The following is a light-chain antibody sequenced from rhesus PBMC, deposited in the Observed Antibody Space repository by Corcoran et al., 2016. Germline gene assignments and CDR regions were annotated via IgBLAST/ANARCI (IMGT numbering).Light chain of an antibody. CDR1: QGISNW. Sequence: DIQMTQSPSSLSASVGDRVTITCRASQGISNWLAWYQQKPGKAPKLLKYRASNLETGDPSRFSGSGSGTDFTLTISSLQTEDIATYYCQQHDNSPPWTFGQGTKVEIK. V-gene: IGKV1-69*01. J-gene: IGKJ1*01. CDR3: QQHDNSPPWT. CDR2: RAS.